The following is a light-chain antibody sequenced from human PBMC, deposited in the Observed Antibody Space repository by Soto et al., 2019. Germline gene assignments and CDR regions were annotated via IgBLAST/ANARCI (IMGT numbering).Light chain of an antibody. V-gene: IGLV2-14*01. CDR1: SSDIGAYDY. Sequence: QSALTQPASVSGSPGQSITISCSGSSSDIGAYDYVSWYQQHPGNAPKLLIYEVTSRPSGVSHRFSGSKSGNTASLSISGLQLEDDADYYCSSYTSTSTPLIFGGGTKVTVL. CDR2: EVT. CDR3: SSYTSTSTPLI. J-gene: IGLJ2*01.